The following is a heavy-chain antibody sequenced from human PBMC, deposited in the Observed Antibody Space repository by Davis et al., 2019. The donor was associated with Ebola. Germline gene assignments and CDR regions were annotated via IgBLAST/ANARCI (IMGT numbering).Heavy chain of an antibody. CDR3: ERDFAEHWTFDY. D-gene: IGHD1-1*01. V-gene: IGHV1-46*01. CDR1: GYTFINYH. CDR2: LHPSGCRT. Sequence: ASVKVSCKASGYTFINYHMHWVRQAPGQGLEWPGILHPSGCRTTYAQKFQGRVTMTRDTSTSTDYMELSSLRSEDTAVYYCERDFAEHWTFDYWGQGTLVTVSS. J-gene: IGHJ4*02.